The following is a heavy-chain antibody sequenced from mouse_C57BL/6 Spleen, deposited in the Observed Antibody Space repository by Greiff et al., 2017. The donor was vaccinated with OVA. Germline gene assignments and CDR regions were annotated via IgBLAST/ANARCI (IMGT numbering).Heavy chain of an antibody. CDR2: ISSGGSYT. CDR3: ARKRGYYGSSEDWYFDV. Sequence: EVNLVESGGDLVKPGGSLKLSCAASGFTFSSYGMSWVRQTPDKRLEWVATISSGGSYTYYPDSVKGRFTISRDNAKNTLYLQMSSLKSEDTAMYYCARKRGYYGSSEDWYFDVWGTGTTVTVSS. V-gene: IGHV5-6*01. D-gene: IGHD1-1*01. CDR1: GFTFSSYG. J-gene: IGHJ1*03.